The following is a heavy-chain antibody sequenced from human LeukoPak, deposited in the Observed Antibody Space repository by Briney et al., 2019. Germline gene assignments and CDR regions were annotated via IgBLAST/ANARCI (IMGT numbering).Heavy chain of an antibody. Sequence: GGSLRLSCAASGFTFRDYTMNWVRQSPGKGPEWVSAINKGGTFIKYADSVKGRFVVYSDNAKNLLFLQMNSLRVEDTALYFCAREVLDVVEPATNTVDYWGQGTRVTVSS. CDR2: INKGGTFI. D-gene: IGHD2-2*01. J-gene: IGHJ4*02. CDR3: AREVLDVVEPATNTVDY. V-gene: IGHV3-21*01. CDR1: GFTFRDYT.